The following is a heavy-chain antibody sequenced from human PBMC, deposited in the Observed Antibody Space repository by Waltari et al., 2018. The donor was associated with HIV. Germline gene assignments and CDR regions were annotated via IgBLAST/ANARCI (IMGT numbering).Heavy chain of an antibody. CDR1: GYTFTGYY. CDR2: IHPNSGGT. CDR3: ARADSSCSKGTDY. D-gene: IGHD6-19*01. Sequence: QVQLVQSGAEVKKPGASVKVSCKASGYTFTGYYMHWVRQAPGQGREWMGRIHPNSGGTNYAQKFQGSVTMTRDTSISTAYMELSRLRSDDTAVYYCARADSSCSKGTDYWGQVTLFTVSS. J-gene: IGHJ4*02. V-gene: IGHV1-2*06.